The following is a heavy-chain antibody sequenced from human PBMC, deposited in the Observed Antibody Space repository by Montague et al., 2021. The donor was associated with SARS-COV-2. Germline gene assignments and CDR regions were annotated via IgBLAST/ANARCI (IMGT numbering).Heavy chain of an antibody. Sequence: LSISFDASGFTFSTFAMSWVRQAPGKGLEWVSAISLSGGSTYYADSVKGRFTISRDNSKNTLFLQMNSLRAEDTAVYYCAKGGVVVVAATDLDYWGQGTLVTVSS. CDR2: ISLSGGST. CDR3: AKGGVVVVAATDLDY. D-gene: IGHD2-15*01. CDR1: GFTFSTFA. J-gene: IGHJ4*02. V-gene: IGHV3-23*01.